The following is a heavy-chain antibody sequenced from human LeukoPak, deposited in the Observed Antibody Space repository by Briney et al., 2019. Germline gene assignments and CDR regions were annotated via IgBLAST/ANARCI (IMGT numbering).Heavy chain of an antibody. V-gene: IGHV4-34*01. J-gene: IGHJ5*02. D-gene: IGHD4-17*01. CDR1: GGSFSGYY. CDR3: ARRTVTTPPPRPYNWFDP. CDR2: INHSGST. Sequence: PSETLSLTCAVYGGSFSGYYWSWIRQPPGKGLEWIGEINHSGSTNYNPSLKSRVTISVDTSKNQFSLKLSSVTAADTAVYYCARRTVTTPPPRPYNWFDPWGQGTLVIVSS.